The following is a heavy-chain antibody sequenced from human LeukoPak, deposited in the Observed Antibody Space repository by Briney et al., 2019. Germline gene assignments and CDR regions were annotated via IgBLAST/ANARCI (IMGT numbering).Heavy chain of an antibody. D-gene: IGHD3-22*01. J-gene: IGHJ4*02. CDR3: ARVDRYYYDSSGHAAANDY. CDR2: INPNSGGT. CDR1: GYTFTGYY. V-gene: IGHV1-2*02. Sequence: ASVKVSCKASGYTFTGYYMHWVRQAPGQGLEWMGWINPNSGGTNYAKKFQGRVTMTRDTSISTAYMELSRLRSDDTAVYYCARVDRYYYDSSGHAAANDYWGQGTLVTVSS.